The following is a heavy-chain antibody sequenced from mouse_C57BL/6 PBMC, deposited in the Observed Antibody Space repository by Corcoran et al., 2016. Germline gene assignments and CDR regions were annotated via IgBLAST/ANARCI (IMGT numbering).Heavy chain of an antibody. D-gene: IGHD2-3*01. Sequence: QIQLVQSGPELKKHGETVKISCKASGYTFTTYGMSWVKQAPGKGLKWMGWINTYSGVPTYADDFKGRFAFSLETSASTAYLQINNLKNEDTATYFCARSGDGYPFAYWGQGTLVTVSA. CDR2: INTYSGVP. J-gene: IGHJ3*01. V-gene: IGHV9-3*01. CDR3: ARSGDGYPFAY. CDR1: GYTFTTYG.